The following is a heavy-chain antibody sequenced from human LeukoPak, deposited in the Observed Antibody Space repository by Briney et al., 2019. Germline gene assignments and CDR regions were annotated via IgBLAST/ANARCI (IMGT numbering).Heavy chain of an antibody. CDR3: ARDVDDYVWGSYRPEKSGFDY. CDR2: INPNSGGT. CDR1: GYTFTGYY. D-gene: IGHD3-16*02. V-gene: IGHV1-2*02. J-gene: IGHJ4*02. Sequence: ASVKVSCKASGYTFTGYYMHWVRQAPGQGLEWMGWINPNSGGTNYAQKFQGRVTMTRDTSISTAYMELSRLRPDDTAVYYCARDVDDYVWGSYRPEKSGFDYWGQGTLVTVSS.